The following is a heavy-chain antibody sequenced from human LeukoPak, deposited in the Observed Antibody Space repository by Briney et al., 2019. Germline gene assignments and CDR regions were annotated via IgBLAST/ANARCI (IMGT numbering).Heavy chain of an antibody. J-gene: IGHJ4*02. V-gene: IGHV3-21*01. D-gene: IGHD3-22*01. CDR2: INTVASYI. Sequence: GGSLRLSCAASGFTFSSYSFNWVRQAPGKGLEWVSSINTVASYIYYADSVRGRFTISRDNAENSLWLQMDGLRAEDSAVYYCARLRRNSDRSGFYYYYDNWGQGTLVTVSS. CDR1: GFTFSSYS. CDR3: ARLRRNSDRSGFYYYYDN.